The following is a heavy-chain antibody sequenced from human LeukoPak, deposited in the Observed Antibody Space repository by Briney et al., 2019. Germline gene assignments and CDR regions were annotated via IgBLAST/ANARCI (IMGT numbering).Heavy chain of an antibody. D-gene: IGHD7-27*01. Sequence: GGSLRLSCAASGFTFSSYWMTWVRQAPGKGLEWVANIKHDGSAKSYVASVKGRFTISRDNAKNSLYLQMSSLRAEDTAVYYCARDFRWGANDYWGQGTLVTVSS. CDR2: IKHDGSAK. CDR1: GFTFSSYW. J-gene: IGHJ4*02. CDR3: ARDFRWGANDY. V-gene: IGHV3-7*03.